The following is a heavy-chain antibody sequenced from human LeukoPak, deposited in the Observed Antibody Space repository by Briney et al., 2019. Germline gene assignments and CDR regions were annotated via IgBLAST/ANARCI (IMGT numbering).Heavy chain of an antibody. CDR1: GGSISSGDYY. J-gene: IGHJ5*02. Sequence: SSETLSLTCTVSGGSISSGDYYWSWIRQPPGKGLEWIGYIYYSGGTNYNPSLKSRVTISVDTSKNQFSLKLSSVTAADTAVYYCARAYSGYPIDWFDPWGQGTLVTVSS. CDR2: IYYSGGT. D-gene: IGHD5-12*01. CDR3: ARAYSGYPIDWFDP. V-gene: IGHV4-61*08.